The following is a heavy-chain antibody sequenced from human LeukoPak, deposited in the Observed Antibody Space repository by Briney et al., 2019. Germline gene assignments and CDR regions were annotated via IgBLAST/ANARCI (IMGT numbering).Heavy chain of an antibody. CDR1: GFTFYDYA. J-gene: IGHJ4*02. CDR2: ISWNSGNI. CDR3: AKDITHDTVMFSFAS. Sequence: PGRSLTLSCSASGFTFYDYAMHWVRQSPRKGLEGGSGISWNSGNIGYADSVKGRFTISRDTARNTLYLQMNSLRAEDTALYYCAKDITHDTVMFSFASWGQGTLVTVSS. V-gene: IGHV3-9*01. D-gene: IGHD5-18*01.